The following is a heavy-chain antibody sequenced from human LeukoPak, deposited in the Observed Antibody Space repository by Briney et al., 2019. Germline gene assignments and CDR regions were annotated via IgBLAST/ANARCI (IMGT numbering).Heavy chain of an antibody. V-gene: IGHV4-34*01. Sequence: PSETLSLTCAVYGGSFSGYYWSWIRQPPGKGLEWIGEINHSGSTNYNPSLKSRVTISVDTSKNQFSLKLSSVTAADTAVYYCAALNYYYGMDDWGQGTTVTVSS. J-gene: IGHJ6*02. CDR1: GGSFSGYY. CDR3: AALNYYYGMDD. CDR2: INHSGST.